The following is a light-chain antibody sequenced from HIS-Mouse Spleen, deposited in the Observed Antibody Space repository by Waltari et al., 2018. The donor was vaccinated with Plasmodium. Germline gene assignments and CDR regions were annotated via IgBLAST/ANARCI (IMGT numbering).Light chain of an antibody. CDR1: PGISSY. J-gene: IGKJ5*01. CDR3: QQLNSYPSIT. CDR2: AAS. Sequence: DIQLTQSPSFLSASVGDRVPITCRASPGISSYLAWYQQKPGKAPKLLIYAASTLQSGVPSRFSGSGSGTEFTLTISSLQPEDFATYYCQQLNSYPSITFGQGTRLEIK. V-gene: IGKV1-9*01.